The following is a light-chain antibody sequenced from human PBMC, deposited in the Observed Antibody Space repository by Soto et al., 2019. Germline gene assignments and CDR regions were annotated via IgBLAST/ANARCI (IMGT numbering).Light chain of an antibody. J-gene: IGKJ3*01. Sequence: EIVLTQSPGTLSLSPGERATLSCRASQSINSRYLAWYQQKPVQAPRLLTYGPSSRATGIPDRFSGSGSVTDFTLTISSLEPEYFALYYCQQFGSSPGFTFGPGTIVDIK. CDR1: QSINSRY. CDR3: QQFGSSPGFT. V-gene: IGKV3-20*01. CDR2: GPS.